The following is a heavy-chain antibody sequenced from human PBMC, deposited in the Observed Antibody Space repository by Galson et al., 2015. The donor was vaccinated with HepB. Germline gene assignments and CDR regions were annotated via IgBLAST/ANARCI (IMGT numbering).Heavy chain of an antibody. CDR1: GDSVSSNSAA. D-gene: IGHD3-3*01. Sequence: CAISGDSVSSNSAAWNRIRQSPSRGLEWLGRTYYRSKWYNDYAVSVKSRITINPDTSKNQFSLQLNSVTPEDTAVYYCARMGQGFLEWFTTPHDAFDIWGQGTMVTVSS. CDR3: ARMGQGFLEWFTTPHDAFDI. V-gene: IGHV6-1*01. J-gene: IGHJ3*02. CDR2: TYYRSKWYN.